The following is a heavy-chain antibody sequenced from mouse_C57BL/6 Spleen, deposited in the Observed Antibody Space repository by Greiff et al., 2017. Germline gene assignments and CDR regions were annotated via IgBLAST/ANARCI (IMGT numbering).Heavy chain of an antibody. V-gene: IGHV5-17*01. CDR2: ISSGSSTI. CDR1: GFTFSDYG. D-gene: IGHD1-1*01. CDR3: AIPDYYGSSYGYFDV. Sequence: EVKLVESGGGLVKPGGSLKLSCAASGFTFSDYGMHWVRQAPEKGLECVAYISSGSSTIYYADTVKGRFTISRDNAKNTLFLQMTSLRSEDTAMYYCAIPDYYGSSYGYFDVWGTGTTVTVSS. J-gene: IGHJ1*03.